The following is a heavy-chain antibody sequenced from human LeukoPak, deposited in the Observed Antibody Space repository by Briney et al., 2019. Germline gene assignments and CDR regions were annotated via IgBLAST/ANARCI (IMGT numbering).Heavy chain of an antibody. CDR1: GGSISSSSYY. V-gene: IGHV4-39*01. CDR2: IYYSGST. J-gene: IGHJ4*02. D-gene: IGHD3-10*01. CDR3: ATLTMVRGVIDSDDY. Sequence: SETLSLTCTVSGGSISSSSYYWGWIRQPPGKGLEWIGSIYYSGSTYYNPSLKSRVTISVDTSKNQFSLKLSSVTAADTAVYYCATLTMVRGVIDSDDYWGQGTLVTVSS.